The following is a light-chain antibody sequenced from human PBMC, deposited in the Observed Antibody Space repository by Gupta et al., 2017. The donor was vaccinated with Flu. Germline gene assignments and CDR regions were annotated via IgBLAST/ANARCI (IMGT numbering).Light chain of an antibody. Sequence: DIKMTQSPSSLSASVGDRVTITCQASQDISNYLNWYQQKPGKAPKLLIYDASNLETGVPSRFSGSGSGTDVTFTISSLQPEDIATYYCQQYNKLPGTFGQGTKLEIK. V-gene: IGKV1-33*01. CDR3: QQYNKLPGT. CDR1: QDISNY. J-gene: IGKJ2*02. CDR2: DAS.